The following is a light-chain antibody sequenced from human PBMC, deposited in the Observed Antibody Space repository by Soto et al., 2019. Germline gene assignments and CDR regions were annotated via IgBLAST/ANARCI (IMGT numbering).Light chain of an antibody. CDR3: CSFAVVAALV. J-gene: IGLJ2*01. Sequence: QSALTQPASVSASPGQSITISCTGTSSNVGTYDLVSWYQHHPDKAPKLIIYESTKRPSGLASRFSGSKSGNTASLTISGLPAEDDADYYCCSFAVVAALVFGGGTKVTVL. V-gene: IGLV2-23*01. CDR1: SSNVGTYDL. CDR2: EST.